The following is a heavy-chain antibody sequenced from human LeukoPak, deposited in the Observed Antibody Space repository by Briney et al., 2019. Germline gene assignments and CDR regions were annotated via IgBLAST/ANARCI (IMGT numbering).Heavy chain of an antibody. Sequence: GGSLRLSCAASGFTFSSYTMSWVRRAPGKGLEWVSASGGGGGSTFYADSVKGRFTISRDNSKNTLYLQMNSLRAEDTAVYYCARAGAWQIDPWGQGTLVTVSS. CDR3: ARAGAWQIDP. D-gene: IGHD3-10*01. CDR1: GFTFSSYT. V-gene: IGHV3-23*01. CDR2: SGGGGGST. J-gene: IGHJ5*02.